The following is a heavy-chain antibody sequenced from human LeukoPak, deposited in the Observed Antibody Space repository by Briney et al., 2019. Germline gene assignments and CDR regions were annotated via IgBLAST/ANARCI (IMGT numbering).Heavy chain of an antibody. V-gene: IGHV4-59*01. J-gene: IGHJ4*02. Sequence: PSETLSLTCTVSGGSISSYYWNWIRQPPGKGLEWIGYIYYSGSTNYNPSLKSRITISVDMSKNQFSLKLSSVTSADTAVYYCARLPRYGDSFFDYWGQGTLVTVSA. D-gene: IGHD3-10*01. CDR3: ARLPRYGDSFFDY. CDR2: IYYSGST. CDR1: GGSISSYY.